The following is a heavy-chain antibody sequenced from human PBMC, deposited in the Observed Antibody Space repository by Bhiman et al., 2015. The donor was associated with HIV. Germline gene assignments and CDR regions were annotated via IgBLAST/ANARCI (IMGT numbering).Heavy chain of an antibody. CDR2: ISYDGSNK. J-gene: IGHJ4*02. D-gene: IGHD2-15*01. Sequence: QVQLVESGGGVVQPGRSLRLSCAASGFTFSSYAMHWVRQAPGKGLEWVAVISYDGSNKYYADSVKGRFTISRDNSKNTLYLQMNSLRAEDTAVYYCAKDHYSETYLRRGYFDYWGQGTLVTVSS. CDR3: AKDHYSETYLRRGYFDY. CDR1: GFTFSSYA. V-gene: IGHV3-30*04.